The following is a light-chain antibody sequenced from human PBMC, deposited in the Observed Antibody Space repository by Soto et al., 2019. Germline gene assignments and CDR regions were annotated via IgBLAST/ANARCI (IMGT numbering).Light chain of an antibody. J-gene: IGLJ3*02. CDR2: NTN. CDR1: SGSVSTSYY. Sequence: QTVVTQEPSFSVSPGRTVTLTCGLTSGSVSTSYYPSWYQQTPGQAPRTLIYNTNTRSSGVPDRFSGSILGNKAALTITGAEEDDESDYYCVLYMGSGLWVFGGGTKLTVL. CDR3: VLYMGSGLWV. V-gene: IGLV8-61*01.